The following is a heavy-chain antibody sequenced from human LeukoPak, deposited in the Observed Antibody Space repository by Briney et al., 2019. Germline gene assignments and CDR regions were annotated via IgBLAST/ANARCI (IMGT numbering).Heavy chain of an antibody. D-gene: IGHD2-15*01. CDR2: IYYSGST. CDR3: ARARGGSSWSGDFQH. V-gene: IGHV4-59*12. J-gene: IGHJ1*01. CDR1: GGSINSYY. Sequence: SETLSLTCTVSGGSINSYYWSWIRQSPGKGLEWIGSIYYSGSTNYNPSLESRVTISVGTSKNQFSLKVSSVTAADTAVYYCARARGGSSWSGDFQHWGQGTLVTISS.